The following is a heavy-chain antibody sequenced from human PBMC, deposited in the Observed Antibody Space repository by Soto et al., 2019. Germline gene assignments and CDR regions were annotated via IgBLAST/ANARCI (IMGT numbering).Heavy chain of an antibody. CDR2: IYSRGST. Sequence: SETLSLACSVSGGTISSYYWSWIRQPPGKGLEWIGYIYSRGSTSYNPSLKSRASILVDTSKNQFSLRLTSVTAADKAVYYCATGRISSGLDVWGQGTTVTVSS. CDR3: ATGRISSGLDV. V-gene: IGHV4-59*12. CDR1: GGTISSYY. J-gene: IGHJ6*02.